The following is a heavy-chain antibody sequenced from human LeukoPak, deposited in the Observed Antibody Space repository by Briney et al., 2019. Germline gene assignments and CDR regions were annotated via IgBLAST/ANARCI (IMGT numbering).Heavy chain of an antibody. D-gene: IGHD3-9*01. CDR2: ISAYNGNT. V-gene: IGHV1-18*01. J-gene: IGHJ5*02. CDR1: GYTFTSYG. Sequence: ASVKVSCKASGYTFTSYGISWFQRPLEQGFDGMGWISAYNGNTNYAQKLQGRVTMTTDTSTSTAYMELRSLRSDDTAVYYCARVTGYYGSCFDPWGQGTLVTVSS. CDR3: ARVTGYYGSCFDP.